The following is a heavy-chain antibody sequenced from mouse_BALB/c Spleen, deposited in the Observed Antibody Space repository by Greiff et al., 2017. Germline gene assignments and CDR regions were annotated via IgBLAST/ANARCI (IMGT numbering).Heavy chain of an antibody. Sequence: EVMLVESGGGLVKPGGSLKLSCAASGFTFSSYTMSWVRQTPGKRLEWVATISSGGSYTYYPDSVKGRFTISRDNAKNTLYLQMSSLKSEDTAMYYCTREVITTASLDDWGQGTTLTVSS. J-gene: IGHJ2*01. CDR1: GFTFSSYT. CDR2: ISSGGSYT. D-gene: IGHD1-2*01. V-gene: IGHV5-6-4*01. CDR3: TREVITTASLDD.